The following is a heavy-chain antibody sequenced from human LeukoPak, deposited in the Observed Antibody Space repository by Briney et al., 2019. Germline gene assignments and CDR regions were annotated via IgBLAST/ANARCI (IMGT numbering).Heavy chain of an antibody. CDR2: ISAYNGNT. J-gene: IGHJ4*02. D-gene: IGHD3-10*01. V-gene: IGHV1-18*03. CDR1: GYTFTSYG. Sequence: ASVKVSYKASGYTFTSYGISWVRQAPGQGLEWMGWISAYNGNTNYAQKLQGRVTMTTDTSTSTAYMELRSLRSDDMAVYYCAQGLWFGEFDYWGQGTLVTVSS. CDR3: AQGLWFGEFDY.